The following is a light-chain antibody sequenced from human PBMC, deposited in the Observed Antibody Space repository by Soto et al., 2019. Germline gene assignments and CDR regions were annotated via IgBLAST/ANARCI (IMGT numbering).Light chain of an antibody. J-gene: IGLJ1*01. CDR1: SSDVGGYND. CDR3: SSSTSSSTLYV. Sequence: QSVLTQPASVSGSPGQSITISCTGTSSDVGGYNDVSWYQQHPGKAPKLMIYEVSNRPSGVSNRFSGSKSGNTASLTISGLQAEDEADYYCSSSTSSSTLYVFGTGTKVTVL. V-gene: IGLV2-14*01. CDR2: EVS.